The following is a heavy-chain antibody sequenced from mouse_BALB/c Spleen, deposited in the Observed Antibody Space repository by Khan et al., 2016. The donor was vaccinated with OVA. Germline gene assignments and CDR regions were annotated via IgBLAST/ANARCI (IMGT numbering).Heavy chain of an antibody. CDR3: AREYECFAH. Sequence: EVQLQQSGPDLVKPGASVKISCKASGYSFTVYYLNWVKQSHGKGPEWIGRVNPNNGDTNYNQKFKDKAILTVAKSSNTAYMELRSLTSEDSAVVYCAREYECFAHWGQGTLVTVSA. CDR2: VNPNNGDT. D-gene: IGHD2-14*01. V-gene: IGHV1-26*01. CDR1: GYSFTVYY. J-gene: IGHJ3*01.